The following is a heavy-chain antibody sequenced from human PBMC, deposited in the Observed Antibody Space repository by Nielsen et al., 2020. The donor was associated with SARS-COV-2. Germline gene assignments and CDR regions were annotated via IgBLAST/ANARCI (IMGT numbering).Heavy chain of an antibody. Sequence: GESLKISCSASGFTFSNYAMSWVRQAPGKGLEWLSVIYSGGGTTYYADSYADSVKGRFTVSRDNFNNILYLQMNSLRAEDTAVYFCARAGGGSFYFHLDYWGRGSLVTVSS. J-gene: IGHJ4*02. CDR1: GFTFSNYA. CDR3: ARAGGGSFYFHLDY. V-gene: IGHV3-23*03. CDR2: IYSGGGTT. D-gene: IGHD2-15*01.